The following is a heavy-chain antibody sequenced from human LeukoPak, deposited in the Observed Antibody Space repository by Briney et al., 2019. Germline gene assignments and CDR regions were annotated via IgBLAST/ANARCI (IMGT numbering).Heavy chain of an antibody. D-gene: IGHD3-10*01. CDR1: GFTFSNYA. CDR3: AKRSTSGSYHFDD. V-gene: IGHV3-23*01. Sequence: PGGSLRLSCVASGFTFSNYAMSWVRQAPGKELEWVSSLSHDATGAYYADSVKGHFTISRDNSKNTLYLQMNRLRAEDTAVYYCAKRSTSGSYHFDDWGQGALDTVSS. J-gene: IGHJ4*02. CDR2: LSHDATGA.